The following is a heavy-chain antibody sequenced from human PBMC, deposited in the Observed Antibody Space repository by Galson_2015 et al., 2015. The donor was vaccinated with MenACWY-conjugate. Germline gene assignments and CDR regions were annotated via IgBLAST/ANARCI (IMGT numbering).Heavy chain of an antibody. CDR1: GFTVGNSW. CDR3: AAWTADDNY. CDR2: INPEGSRG. Sequence: SLRLGGTASGFTVGNSWLKWVRQGPGSGLEWVANINPEGSRGTYVDSVKGRFTISRDNAENSVYLEMNSLRPEDTAVFYCAAWTADDNYWAQGTLVTVSS. V-gene: IGHV3-7*01. J-gene: IGHJ4*02. D-gene: IGHD3/OR15-3a*01.